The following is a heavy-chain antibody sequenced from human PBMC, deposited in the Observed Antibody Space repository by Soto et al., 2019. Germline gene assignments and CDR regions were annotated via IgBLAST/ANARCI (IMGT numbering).Heavy chain of an antibody. D-gene: IGHD6-6*01. CDR2: IYPGDSDT. J-gene: IGHJ4*01. Sequence: PGESPMVPRHASGDRFTSYWSRCVRQITGKGLEWMGIIYPGDSDTRSSPSLQGQVTISADKSISTAYLQWSSLKASDTAMYYCARHNADSSSPGFDYWRHGSLVTVSS. CDR1: GDRFTSYW. CDR3: ARHNADSSSPGFDY. V-gene: IGHV5-51*01.